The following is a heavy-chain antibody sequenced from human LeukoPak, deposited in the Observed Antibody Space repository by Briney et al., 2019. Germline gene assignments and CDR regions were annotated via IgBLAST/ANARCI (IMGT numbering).Heavy chain of an antibody. CDR1: GFTFSSYS. V-gene: IGHV3-48*04. D-gene: IGHD4-17*01. Sequence: QPGGSLRLSCAASGFTFSSYSMNWVRQAPGKGLEWVSYTSSSSSTIYYADSVKGRFTISRDNAKNSLYLQMNSLRAEDTAVYYCASFDYGDYVGYFQHWGQGTLVTVSS. CDR2: TSSSSSTI. CDR3: ASFDYGDYVGYFQH. J-gene: IGHJ1*01.